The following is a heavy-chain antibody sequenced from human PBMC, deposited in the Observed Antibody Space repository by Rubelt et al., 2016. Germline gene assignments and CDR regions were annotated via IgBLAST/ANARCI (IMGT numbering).Heavy chain of an antibody. CDR3: ARDGIAARPYHYYRDRDV. D-gene: IGHD6-6*01. Sequence: QVQLVQSGAEVKKPGSSVRVSCKASGDTFSSYALSWVRQAPGQGLEWMGSNTPIFGTARYAQKFQGRVTITGDESTSTAYMELSSLRSEDTAVYYCARDGIAARPYHYYRDRDVWGQGTTVTVSS. CDR2: NTPIFGTA. J-gene: IGHJ6*02. V-gene: IGHV1-69*18. CDR1: GDTFSSYA.